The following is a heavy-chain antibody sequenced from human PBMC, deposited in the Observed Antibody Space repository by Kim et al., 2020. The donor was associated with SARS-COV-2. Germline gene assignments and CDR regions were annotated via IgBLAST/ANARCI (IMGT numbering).Heavy chain of an antibody. J-gene: IGHJ4*02. CDR1: GFTFSAYV. D-gene: IGHD2-2*01. CDR3: VTSSSSPGRFAY. V-gene: IGHV3-23*01. Sequence: GGSLRLSCAASGFTFSAYVMTWVRQAPGKGLEWVSDISFRGDSTYYADSVKGRFTISRDNSKNTLYLQMKSLRAEDTAVFYCVTSSSSPGRFAYWGQGTLVIVSS. CDR2: ISFRGDST.